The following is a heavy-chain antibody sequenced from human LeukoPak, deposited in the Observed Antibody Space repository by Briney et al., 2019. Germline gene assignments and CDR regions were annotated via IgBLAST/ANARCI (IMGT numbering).Heavy chain of an antibody. CDR1: GGSISSSY. CDR2: NFYTGSN. J-gene: IGHJ3*02. V-gene: IGHV4-59*01. CDR3: ARAIYSRAWYASDI. Sequence: SETLSLTCSVSGGSISSSYWSWIRQAPGKGPEWIGYNFYTGSNDYSPSLKSRVTISVDTSKNQFSLRVNSVTAADTAVYYCARAIYSRAWYASDIWGQGTVVTVSA. D-gene: IGHD6-19*01.